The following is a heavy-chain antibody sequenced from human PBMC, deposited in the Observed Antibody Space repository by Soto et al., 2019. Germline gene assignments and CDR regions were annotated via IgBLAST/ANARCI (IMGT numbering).Heavy chain of an antibody. CDR2: ISAYNGDT. CDR1: GYTFTSYG. Sequence: ASVKVSCKASGYTFTSYGISWVRQAPGQGLEWMSWISAYNGDTNYAQKVQGRVTMTTDTSTSTAFMELRSLRFDETAVYYCVRDPDGHIDFDYWGQGTLVTSPQ. J-gene: IGHJ4*02. V-gene: IGHV1-18*01. CDR3: VRDPDGHIDFDY.